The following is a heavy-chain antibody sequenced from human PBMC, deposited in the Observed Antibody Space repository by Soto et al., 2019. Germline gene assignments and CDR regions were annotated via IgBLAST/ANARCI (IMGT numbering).Heavy chain of an antibody. CDR2: VSDDGSEQ. D-gene: IGHD1-26*01. CDR1: GFSLRDYG. V-gene: IGHV3-30*17. CDR3: ARDPTGGYFHYDF. Sequence: QVQLVESGGGVVQPGRSLRLSCAASGFSLRDYGMHWVRQAPGKGLEYVAAVSDDGSEQYYADSVRGRFTISRDNSKNTVYLQLDSLTTGDTVVYYCARDPTGGYFHYDFWGQGALVTVSS. J-gene: IGHJ4*02.